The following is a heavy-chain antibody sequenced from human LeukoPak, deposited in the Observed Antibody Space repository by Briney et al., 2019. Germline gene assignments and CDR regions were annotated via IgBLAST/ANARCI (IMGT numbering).Heavy chain of an antibody. CDR1: GYTSTFYY. CDR3: ARVLQSNYYYYMDV. Sequence: GASVKVSCKASGYTSTFYYIHWVRQAPGQGLEWMGIINPNDGSTSYAQKFQGRVTITRNTSINTAYMELSSLRSEDTAVYYCARVLQSNYYYYMDVWGKGTTVTVSS. V-gene: IGHV1-46*01. D-gene: IGHD4-11*01. J-gene: IGHJ6*03. CDR2: INPNDGST.